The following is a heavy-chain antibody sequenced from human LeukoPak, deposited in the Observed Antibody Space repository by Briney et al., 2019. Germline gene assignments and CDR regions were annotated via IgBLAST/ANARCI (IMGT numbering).Heavy chain of an antibody. CDR1: GFTFSSYA. D-gene: IGHD3-22*01. CDR2: ISSGGDTT. CDR3: ARVRPANYFKSSGYNDY. Sequence: GGSLRLSCAASGFTFSSYAMTWVRQAPGKGLEWVSSISSGGDTTNYADSVKGRFTISRDNSESTVYLQMNSLRAEDTAQYYCARVRPANYFKSSGYNDYWGQGALVIVSS. V-gene: IGHV3-23*01. J-gene: IGHJ4*02.